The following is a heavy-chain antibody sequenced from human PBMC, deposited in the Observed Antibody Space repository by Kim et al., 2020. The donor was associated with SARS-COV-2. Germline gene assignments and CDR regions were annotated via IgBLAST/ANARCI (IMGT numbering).Heavy chain of an antibody. Sequence: GGSLRLSCTTSGFTFTGYAMSWVRQAPGKGLEWVSSIDGSDGTTYYVDSVKGRFTISRDESKSTLYLWMTSLRADDTAVYYCLKGGWGWIWDHWGQGAHVTVAS. V-gene: IGHV3-23*01. CDR3: LKGGWGWIWDH. CDR1: GFTFTGYA. CDR2: IDGSDGTT. D-gene: IGHD2-2*03. J-gene: IGHJ4*02.